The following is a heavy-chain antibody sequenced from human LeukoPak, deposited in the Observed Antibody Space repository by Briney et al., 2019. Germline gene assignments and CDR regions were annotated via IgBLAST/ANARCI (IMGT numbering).Heavy chain of an antibody. V-gene: IGHV3-33*01. CDR2: IWYDGSNK. CDR1: GFTFSSYG. CDR3: ARDLSRFVVAGTFDY. Sequence: GGSLRLSCAASGFTFSSYGMHWVRQAPGKGLEWVAVIWYDGSNKYYADSVKGRFAISRDNSKNTLYLQMNSLRAEDTAVYYCARDLSRFVVAGTFDYWGQGTLVTVSS. D-gene: IGHD6-19*01. J-gene: IGHJ4*02.